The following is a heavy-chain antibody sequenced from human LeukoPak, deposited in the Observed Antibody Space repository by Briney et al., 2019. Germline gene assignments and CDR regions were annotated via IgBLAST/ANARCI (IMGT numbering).Heavy chain of an antibody. V-gene: IGHV4-61*02. D-gene: IGHD6-13*01. CDR1: GGSIGSGSYY. CDR3: ARTLGYSTSWRTFDI. CDR2: IYISGST. J-gene: IGHJ3*02. Sequence: SETLPLTCTVSGGSIGSGSYYWTWIRQPAGKGLEWIGRIYISGSTNYNPSLSSRVTISVDTSKNQFSLKLSSVTAADTAVYYCARTLGYSTSWRTFDIWGQGTMVTVSS.